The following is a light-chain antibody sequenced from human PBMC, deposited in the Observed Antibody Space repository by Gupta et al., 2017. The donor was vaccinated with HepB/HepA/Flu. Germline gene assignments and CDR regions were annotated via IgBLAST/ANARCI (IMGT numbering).Light chain of an antibody. Sequence: EIVMTQSPATLSVSPGERATLSCRASQSVSSNLAWYQQKPGQAPRLLIYGASTRASGIPARFSGSGDGKELTLTSSRRQYEDCVLYYGHQDNTLLSFGRGTXVEIK. CDR2: GAS. CDR3: HQDNTLLS. J-gene: IGKJ1*01. CDR1: QSVSSN. V-gene: IGKV3-15*01.